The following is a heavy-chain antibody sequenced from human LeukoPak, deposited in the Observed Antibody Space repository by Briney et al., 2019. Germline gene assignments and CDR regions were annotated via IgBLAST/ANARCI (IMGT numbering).Heavy chain of an antibody. CDR3: VREAAATLFDY. J-gene: IGHJ4*02. Sequence: PGGSLRLSCAASGSTVSSNYMSWVRQAPGKGLEWVSVIYSGGSTYYADSVKGRFTISRDNTHNSLSLRMNSLGAEDTAVYYCVREAAATLFDYWGQGTLVTVSS. D-gene: IGHD1-26*01. CDR2: IYSGGST. V-gene: IGHV3-53*01. CDR1: GSTVSSNY.